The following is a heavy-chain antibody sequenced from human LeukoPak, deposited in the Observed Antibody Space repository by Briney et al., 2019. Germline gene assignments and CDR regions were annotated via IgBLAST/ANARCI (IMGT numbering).Heavy chain of an antibody. CDR1: GYTFTSYD. J-gene: IGHJ5*02. CDR3: ARDLLPMITFGGVIVSTTRNWFDP. V-gene: IGHV1-8*03. Sequence: GASVKVSCKASGYTFTSYDINWVRQATGQGLEWMGWMNPNSGNTGYAQKFQGRVTITRNTSISTAYMELRSLRSDDTAVYYCARDLLPMITFGGVIVSTTRNWFDPWGQGTLVTVSS. D-gene: IGHD3-16*02. CDR2: MNPNSGNT.